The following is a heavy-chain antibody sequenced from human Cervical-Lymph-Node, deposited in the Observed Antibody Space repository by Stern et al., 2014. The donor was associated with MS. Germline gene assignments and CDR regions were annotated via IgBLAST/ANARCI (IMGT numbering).Heavy chain of an antibody. Sequence: EVQLVESGGGLVQPGGSLRLSCAASGFMFSGYWMSWVRQAPGKGLVWVANINPDGSEKNYVDSVRGRYTTSRANPKKSLYLKRNSLSAEDTADYFWARDPRAGGWYEDSWGQGTLVTVSS. CDR2: INPDGSEK. J-gene: IGHJ4*02. D-gene: IGHD6-19*01. CDR1: GFMFSGYW. V-gene: IGHV3-7*01. CDR3: ARDPRAGGWYEDS.